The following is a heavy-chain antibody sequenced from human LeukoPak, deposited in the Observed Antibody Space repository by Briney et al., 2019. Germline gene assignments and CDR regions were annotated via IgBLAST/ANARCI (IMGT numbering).Heavy chain of an antibody. CDR1: GFSVGSHY. J-gene: IGHJ4*02. V-gene: IGHV3-66*02. Sequence: GGSLRLSCAASGFSVGSHYMTWVRQAPGQGLEWVSVIYIDGSTYYADSVEGRFTISRDNTKNTLYLQMNSLRPEDTAVYYCAKLPIYWGQGALVTASS. CDR3: AKLPIY. D-gene: IGHD4-23*01. CDR2: IYIDGST.